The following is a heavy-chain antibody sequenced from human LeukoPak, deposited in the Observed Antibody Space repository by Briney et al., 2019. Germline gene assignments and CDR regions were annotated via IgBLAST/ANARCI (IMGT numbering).Heavy chain of an antibody. J-gene: IGHJ4*02. CDR2: ISSSGSTI. CDR1: GFTFSDYY. Sequence: GGSLRLSCAASGFTFSDYYMSWIRQAPGKGLEWVSYISSSGSTIYYADSVKGRFTISRDNAQNSLYLQMNSLRAEDTAVYYCARLLRYTDFDYWGQGTLVTVSS. D-gene: IGHD5-12*01. CDR3: ARLLRYTDFDY. V-gene: IGHV3-11*01.